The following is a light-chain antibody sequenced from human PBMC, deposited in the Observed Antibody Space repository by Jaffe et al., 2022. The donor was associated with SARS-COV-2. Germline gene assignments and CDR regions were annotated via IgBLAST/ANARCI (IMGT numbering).Light chain of an antibody. CDR3: QQYNNWLYT. V-gene: IGKV3-15*01. Sequence: EIVMTQSPATLFVSPGERATLSCRASQSVSSNLAWYQQKPGQAPRLLIYDASTRATGIPARFSGSGSGTDFTLTISSLQSEDFALYYCQQYNNWLYTFGQGTKLEIK. CDR2: DAS. CDR1: QSVSSN. J-gene: IGKJ2*01.